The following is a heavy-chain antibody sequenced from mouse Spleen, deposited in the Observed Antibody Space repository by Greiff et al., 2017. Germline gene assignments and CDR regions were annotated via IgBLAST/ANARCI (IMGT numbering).Heavy chain of an antibody. CDR3: ARSEDLGDYDGAWFAY. Sequence: QVQLQQPGAELVKPGASVKMSCKASGYTFTSYWITWVKQRPGQGLEWIGDIYPGSGSTNYNEKFKSKATLTVDTSSSTAYMQLSSLTSEDSAVYYCARSEDLGDYDGAWFAYWGQGTLVTVSA. J-gene: IGHJ3*01. V-gene: IGHV1-55*01. CDR2: IYPGSGST. D-gene: IGHD2-4*01. CDR1: GYTFTSYW.